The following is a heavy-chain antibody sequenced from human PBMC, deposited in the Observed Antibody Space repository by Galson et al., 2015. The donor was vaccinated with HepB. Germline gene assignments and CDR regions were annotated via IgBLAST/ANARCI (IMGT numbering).Heavy chain of an antibody. J-gene: IGHJ3*02. CDR3: TTRLTYYYDSTPARAFDI. D-gene: IGHD3-22*01. CDR1: GFTFSNAW. Sequence: SLRLSCAASGFTFSNAWMSWVRQAPGKGLEWVGRIKSKTDGGTTDYAAPVKGRFTISRDDSKNTLYLQMNSLKTEDTAVYYCTTRLTYYYDSTPARAFDIWGQGTMVTVSS. V-gene: IGHV3-15*01. CDR2: IKSKTDGGTT.